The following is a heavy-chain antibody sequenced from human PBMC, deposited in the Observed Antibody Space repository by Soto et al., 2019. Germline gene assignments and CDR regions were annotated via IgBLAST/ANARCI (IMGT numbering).Heavy chain of an antibody. Sequence: RASVQVSCKASGDTFKRYGISWVRQAPGQGREWVGWIDNQNGETKYSQALQGRVSLTTDTATNTAYWELKNLKSDDTAIYYCTRVVVISPSAFPTVEPWGQGRLVPVSS. CDR1: GDTFKRYG. CDR2: IDNQNGET. J-gene: IGHJ5*02. D-gene: IGHD2-21*01. CDR3: TRVVVISPSAFPTVEP. V-gene: IGHV1-18*04.